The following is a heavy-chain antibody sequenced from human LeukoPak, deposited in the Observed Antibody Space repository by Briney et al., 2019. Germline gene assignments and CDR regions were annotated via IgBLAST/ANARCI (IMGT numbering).Heavy chain of an antibody. J-gene: IGHJ4*02. Sequence: GGSLRLSCAASGFPLSNYWMHWVRQTPGKGLVWVSRINPDGTTTSYADSVKGRFTISRDNARNTLYLEMNSLRAEDTAVYYCARVGIGRYSFDSWGQGTLVTVSP. CDR2: INPDGTTT. V-gene: IGHV3-74*01. CDR1: GFPLSNYW. CDR3: ARVGIGRYSFDS. D-gene: IGHD1-26*01.